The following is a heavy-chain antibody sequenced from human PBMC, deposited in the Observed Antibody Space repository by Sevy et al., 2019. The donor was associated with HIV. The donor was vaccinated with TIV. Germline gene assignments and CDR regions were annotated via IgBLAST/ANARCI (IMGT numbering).Heavy chain of an antibody. CDR1: GFTFSSYG. D-gene: IGHD2-21*01. CDR2: IRYDGSNK. J-gene: IGHJ4*02. Sequence: GGSLRLSCAASGFTFSSYGMHWVRQAPGKGLEWVAFIRYDGSNKYYADSVKGRFTISRDNSKKTLYLQMNSLRAEDTAVYYCAKDPTAYCGGDCYSGYFDYWGQGTLVTVSS. CDR3: AKDPTAYCGGDCYSGYFDY. V-gene: IGHV3-30*02.